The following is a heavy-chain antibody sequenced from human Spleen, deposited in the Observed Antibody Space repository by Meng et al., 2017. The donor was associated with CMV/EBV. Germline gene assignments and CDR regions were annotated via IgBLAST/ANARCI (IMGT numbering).Heavy chain of an antibody. CDR1: GFTFSSYA. CDR3: ARSEGLNGRLYYYYGMDV. J-gene: IGHJ6*02. Sequence: GESLKISCAASGFTFSSYAMSWVRQAPGKGLEWVSAISGSGGSTYYADSVKGRFTISRDNSKNTLYLQMNSLRAEDTAVYYCARSEGLNGRLYYYYGMDVWGQGTTVTVSS. V-gene: IGHV3-23*01. CDR2: ISGSGGST. D-gene: IGHD1-26*01.